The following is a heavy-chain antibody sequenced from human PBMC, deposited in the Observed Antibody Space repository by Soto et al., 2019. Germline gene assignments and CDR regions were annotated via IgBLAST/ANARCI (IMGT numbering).Heavy chain of an antibody. J-gene: IGHJ3*02. Sequence: GGSLRLSCAASGFTVSSNYMSWVRQAPGKGLEWVSVIYSGGSTYYADSVKGRFTISRDNSKNTLYLQMNSLRAEDTAVYYCARDATYYYDSSGYSTDAFDIWGQGTMVTVSS. D-gene: IGHD3-22*01. CDR1: GFTVSSNY. CDR3: ARDATYYYDSSGYSTDAFDI. CDR2: IYSGGST. V-gene: IGHV3-53*01.